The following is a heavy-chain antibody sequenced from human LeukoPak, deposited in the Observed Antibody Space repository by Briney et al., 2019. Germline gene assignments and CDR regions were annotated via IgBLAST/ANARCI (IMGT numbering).Heavy chain of an antibody. CDR1: GFTFSNYD. V-gene: IGHV3-48*04. J-gene: IGHJ4*02. Sequence: GGSLRLSCAASGFTFSNYDMNWVRQAPGKGLEWVSYISTGSSTIYSADSVKGRFTISRDNSKNSLYLQMNSLRAEDTAVYYCARNPKSRAGFFDYWGQGTVVTVSS. CDR3: ARNPKSRAGFFDY. CDR2: ISTGSSTI. D-gene: IGHD6-6*01.